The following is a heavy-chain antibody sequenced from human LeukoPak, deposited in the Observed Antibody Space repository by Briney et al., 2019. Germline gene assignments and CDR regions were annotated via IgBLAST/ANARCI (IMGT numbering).Heavy chain of an antibody. J-gene: IGHJ4*02. Sequence: GGSLRLSCAASGFTFSSYGMHWVRQAPGKGLEWVAVISYDGSNTYHADSVKGRFTIFRDISRNTVYLQMNSLRAEDTAVYYCTGTYYQNYFDYWGQGTLVTVSS. CDR2: ISYDGSNT. V-gene: IGHV3-30*03. CDR3: TGTYYQNYFDY. CDR1: GFTFSSYG. D-gene: IGHD3-10*01.